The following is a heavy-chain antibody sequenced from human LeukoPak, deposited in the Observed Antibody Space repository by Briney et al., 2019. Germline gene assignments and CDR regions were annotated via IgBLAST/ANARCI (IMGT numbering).Heavy chain of an antibody. Sequence: PSETLSLTCTVSGGSISSYYWSWIRQPPGKGLEWIGYIYYSGSTNYNPSLKSRVTISVDTSKNQFSLKLSSVTAADTAVYYCARHPSDCSGGSCSENWFDPWGQGTLVTVSS. V-gene: IGHV4-59*08. CDR2: IYYSGST. CDR3: ARHPSDCSGGSCSENWFDP. J-gene: IGHJ5*02. D-gene: IGHD2-15*01. CDR1: GGSISSYY.